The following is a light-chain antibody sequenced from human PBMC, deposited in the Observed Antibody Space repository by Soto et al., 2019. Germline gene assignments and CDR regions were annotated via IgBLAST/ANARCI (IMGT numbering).Light chain of an antibody. J-gene: IGKJ5*01. CDR2: RAS. V-gene: IGKV3-15*01. CDR1: QSVSSL. CDR3: QQYNEWPIT. Sequence: VVMTQSPPTLSLSPGERATLSCMASQSVSSLLAWYQHKPGQAPRLLIYRASTRATGISGRFSGSGSWTEFTLTIYSLQYEAFAVYYCQQYNEWPITFGQGTRLEIK.